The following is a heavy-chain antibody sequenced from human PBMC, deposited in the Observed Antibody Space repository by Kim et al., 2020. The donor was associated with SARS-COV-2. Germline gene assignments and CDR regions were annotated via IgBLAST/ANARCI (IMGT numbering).Heavy chain of an antibody. CDR3: ARDRPGLPDSSGYYSS. CDR2: IYHSGST. D-gene: IGHD3-22*01. V-gene: IGHV4-38-2*02. CDR1: GYSISSGYY. J-gene: IGHJ4*02. Sequence: SETLSLTCTVSGYSISSGYYWGWIRQPPGKGLEWIGSIYHSGSTYYNPSLKSRVTISVDTSKNQFSLKLSSVTAADTAVYYCARDRPGLPDSSGYYSSWGQGTLVTVSS.